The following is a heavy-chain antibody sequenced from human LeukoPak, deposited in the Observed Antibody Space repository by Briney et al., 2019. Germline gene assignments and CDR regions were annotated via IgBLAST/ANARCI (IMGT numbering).Heavy chain of an antibody. D-gene: IGHD3-22*01. CDR2: INPNSGGT. CDR3: ARAPSTAYDSSGYYAPLFDY. CDR1: GYTFTGYY. V-gene: IGHV1-2*02. J-gene: IGHJ4*02. Sequence: ASVKVSCKASGYTFTGYYMHWVRQAPGQGLEWMGWINPNSGGTNYAQKFQGRVTMTRDTSISTAYMELSSLRSEDTAVYYCARAPSTAYDSSGYYAPLFDYWGQGTLVTVSS.